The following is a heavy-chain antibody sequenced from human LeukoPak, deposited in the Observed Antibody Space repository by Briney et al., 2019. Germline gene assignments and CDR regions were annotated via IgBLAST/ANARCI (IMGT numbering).Heavy chain of an antibody. Sequence: TGGSLRLSCAASGFTFSSYAMSWVRQAPGKGLEWVSAISGSGGSTYYADSVKGRFTISRDNSKNTLYLQMNRLRAEDTAVYYCAKDSPTEQWLLPLDYWGQGTLVTVSS. CDR3: AKDSPTEQWLLPLDY. V-gene: IGHV3-23*01. J-gene: IGHJ4*02. CDR1: GFTFSSYA. CDR2: ISGSGGST. D-gene: IGHD6-19*01.